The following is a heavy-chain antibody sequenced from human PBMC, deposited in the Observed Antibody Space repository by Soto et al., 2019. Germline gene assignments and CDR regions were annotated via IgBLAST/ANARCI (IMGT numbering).Heavy chain of an antibody. CDR1: GGSVSSNSYS. CDR3: ARQHYYDSSGYYTWN. V-gene: IGHV4-39*01. J-gene: IGHJ4*02. D-gene: IGHD3-22*01. CDR2: IYYTEST. Sequence: SETLSLTCTVSGGSVSSNSYSWGWIRQSPGKGLEWIGTIYYTESTYYHPSLLSRVTISADTSKNQFSLRLNSVTAADTAVYYCARQHYYDSSGYYTWNWGQGTLVTVSS.